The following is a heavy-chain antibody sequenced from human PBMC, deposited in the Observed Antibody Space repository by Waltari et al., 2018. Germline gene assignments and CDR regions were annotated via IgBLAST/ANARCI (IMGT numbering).Heavy chain of an antibody. CDR2: VNPKSCGP. CDR1: GYTFTGYY. J-gene: IGHJ4*02. CDR3: AREDILVVVAAAIDY. Sequence: QVQLVQSGAEVKKPGASVKVSCKASGYTFTGYYMQWVRQAPGQGLEWSGRVNPKSCGPNHAPNVQGLVTIARDTSISPAYMGVRRLRSDDTAVYYCAREDILVVVAAAIDYWGQGTLFTVSS. D-gene: IGHD2-15*01. V-gene: IGHV1-2*06.